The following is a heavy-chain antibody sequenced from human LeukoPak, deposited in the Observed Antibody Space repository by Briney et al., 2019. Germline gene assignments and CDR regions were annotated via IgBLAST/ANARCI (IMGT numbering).Heavy chain of an antibody. J-gene: IGHJ4*02. V-gene: IGHV4-34*01. CDR2: IGPGGGT. Sequence: SETLSLTCAVYGGSVSDPFWGWWIRQPPGQGLEGIGEIGPGGGTRHSPSLRSRVTISVDTSEKHASLTLSSVTAADTAISYCASSDNYHSDYWGLGTLVTVSS. D-gene: IGHD5-24*01. CDR3: ASSDNYHSDY. CDR1: GGSVSDPF.